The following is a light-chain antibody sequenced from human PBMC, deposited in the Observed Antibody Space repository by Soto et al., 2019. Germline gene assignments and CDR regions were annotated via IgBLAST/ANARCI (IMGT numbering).Light chain of an antibody. J-gene: IGKJ1*01. CDR3: QQYDTYSWT. CDR2: DAS. Sequence: DIQMTQSPSTLSASVGDRVTITCRASQSLSGWLAWYQHKPGRPPKLLIDDASTLDSGVPSRFSGSGSETEFILSISSLQPDDFATYYCQQYDTYSWTFGQGTKVEIK. V-gene: IGKV1-5*01. CDR1: QSLSGW.